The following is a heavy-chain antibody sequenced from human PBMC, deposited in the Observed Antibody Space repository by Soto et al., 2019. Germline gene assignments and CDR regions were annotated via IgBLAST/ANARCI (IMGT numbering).Heavy chain of an antibody. J-gene: IGHJ5*02. CDR2: IYYSGST. CDR1: GGSISSYY. Sequence: PSETLSLTCTVSGGSISSYYWSWIRQPPGKGLEWIGYIYYSGSTNYNPSLKSRVTISVDTSKNQFSLKLSSVTAADTAVYYCARGHYDFWSGYYTPGGNWFDPWGQGTLVTVYS. CDR3: ARGHYDFWSGYYTPGGNWFDP. D-gene: IGHD3-3*01. V-gene: IGHV4-59*01.